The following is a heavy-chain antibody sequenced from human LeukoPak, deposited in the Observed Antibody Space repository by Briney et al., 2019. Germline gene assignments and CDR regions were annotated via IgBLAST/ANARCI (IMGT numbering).Heavy chain of an antibody. CDR2: TSSSDSGT. J-gene: IGHJ3*02. V-gene: IGHV3-23*01. Sequence: GGSLRLSCAASGFSLSSYAMSWVRQAPGKGLEWVSATSSSDSGTYYADSVKGRFTISRDNSKNSLYLQMNSLRAEDTAVYYCAKDRYSSSWYLDAFDIWGQGTMVTVSS. D-gene: IGHD6-13*01. CDR3: AKDRYSSSWYLDAFDI. CDR1: GFSLSSYA.